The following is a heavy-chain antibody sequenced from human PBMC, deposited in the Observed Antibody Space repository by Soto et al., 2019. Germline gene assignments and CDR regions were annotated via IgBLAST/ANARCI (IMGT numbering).Heavy chain of an antibody. Sequence: EVQLLESGGGLVQPGGSLRLSCAASGFTFSRYAMSWVRQAPGKGLEWVSAISGSGGRPYYADSVKGRFTISRDNSKNTLYLQMNSLRAEDTAVYYCANHRWFEELSNWGKVTLVTASS. CDR3: ANHRWFEELSN. CDR1: GFTFSRYA. V-gene: IGHV3-23*01. J-gene: IGHJ4*02. D-gene: IGHD3-10*01. CDR2: ISGSGGRP.